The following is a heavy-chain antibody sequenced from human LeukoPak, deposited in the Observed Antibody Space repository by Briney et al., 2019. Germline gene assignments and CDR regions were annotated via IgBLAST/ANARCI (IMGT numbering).Heavy chain of an antibody. D-gene: IGHD6-19*01. V-gene: IGHV4-34*01. CDR3: AGVLEGSSGQHWYFDL. Sequence: SETLSLTCAVYGGSFSGYYWSWIRQPPGKGLEWIGEINHSGSTNYNPSLKSRVTISVDTSKNQFSLRLSSVTAADTAVYYCAGVLEGSSGQHWYFDLWGRGTLVTVSS. CDR1: GGSFSGYY. CDR2: INHSGST. J-gene: IGHJ2*01.